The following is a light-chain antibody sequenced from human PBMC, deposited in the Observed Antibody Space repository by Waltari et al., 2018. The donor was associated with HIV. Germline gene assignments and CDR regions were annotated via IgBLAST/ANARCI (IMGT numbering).Light chain of an antibody. CDR3: QQYGDDPYS. Sequence: EIVLTQSPATLSVSPGDGATLSCTSSQNLRNYLAWYQHIPGQAPRLLIYDASNRASGIPDRFSGSGSGTVFTLTIIRLEPEDFGVYYCQQYGDDPYSFGQGTKLETK. J-gene: IGKJ2*01. V-gene: IGKV3-20*01. CDR1: QNLRNY. CDR2: DAS.